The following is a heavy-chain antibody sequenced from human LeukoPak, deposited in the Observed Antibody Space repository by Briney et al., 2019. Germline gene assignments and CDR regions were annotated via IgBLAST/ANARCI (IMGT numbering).Heavy chain of an antibody. V-gene: IGHV4-38-2*02. CDR3: ARDIRYSGSYYSPPDAFDI. D-gene: IGHD1-26*01. J-gene: IGHJ3*02. Sequence: SETLSLTCTVSGYSISTGYYWDWIRQPPGKGLEWIGEINHIGSSNYNPSLKSRVSISADTSKYQFSLRLTSVTAADTAVYYCARDIRYSGSYYSPPDAFDIWGQGTMVTVSS. CDR2: INHIGSS. CDR1: GYSISTGYY.